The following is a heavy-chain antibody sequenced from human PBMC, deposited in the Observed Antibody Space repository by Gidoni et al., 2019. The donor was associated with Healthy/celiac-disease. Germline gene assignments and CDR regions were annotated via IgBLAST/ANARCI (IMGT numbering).Heavy chain of an antibody. Sequence: ELPLVQSGAEVQNPGASLTLVATASVYSFTSYWFGWVRQMPGKGLGWMGIIYPGDSDTRYSPSFQGQVTISADKSISTAYLQWSSLKASDTAMYYCARHPLGHPFDYWGQGTLVTVSS. J-gene: IGHJ4*02. CDR2: IYPGDSDT. CDR3: ARHPLGHPFDY. CDR1: VYSFTSYW. V-gene: IGHV5-51*01.